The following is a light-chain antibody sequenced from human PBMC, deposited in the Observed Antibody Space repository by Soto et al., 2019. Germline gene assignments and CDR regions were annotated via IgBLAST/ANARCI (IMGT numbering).Light chain of an antibody. Sequence: QSALTQPRSVSGSPGQSVTISCTGTSSDVASYNYVSWYQQHPGKAPKLIIYDVRKRPSGVPDRFFGSKSASTASLTISGLQAEDEAEYYCCSNAGSYTYVYGTGTKVTVL. J-gene: IGLJ1*01. CDR1: SSDVASYNY. CDR2: DVR. CDR3: CSNAGSYTYV. V-gene: IGLV2-11*01.